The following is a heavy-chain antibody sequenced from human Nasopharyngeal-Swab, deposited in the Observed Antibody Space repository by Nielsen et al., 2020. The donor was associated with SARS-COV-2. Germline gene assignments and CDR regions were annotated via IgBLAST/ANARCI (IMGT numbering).Heavy chain of an antibody. V-gene: IGHV3-73*01. Sequence: KVSCTTSGYTFTDYYIHWVRQASGKGLEWVGRIGDKDHNYATTYGASVQGRFTISRDDSKNTAFLHMDSLKTEDTALYYCTTDFYFDYWGQGTLVTVSS. CDR3: TTDFYFDY. CDR2: IGDKDHNYAT. CDR1: GYTFTDYY. J-gene: IGHJ4*02.